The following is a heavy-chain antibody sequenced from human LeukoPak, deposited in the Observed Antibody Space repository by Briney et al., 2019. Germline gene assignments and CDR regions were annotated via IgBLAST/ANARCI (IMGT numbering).Heavy chain of an antibody. CDR1: GGSISSSSYY. CDR2: IYYSRST. Sequence: SETLSLTCTVSGGSISSSSYYWGWIRQPLGKGLEWIGSIYYSRSTYSNTSLKSRVTISVDTSKNQFSLKLSSVTTADTAVYYCARVPTVTFFDYWGQGTLVTVSS. CDR3: ARVPTVTFFDY. D-gene: IGHD4-17*01. J-gene: IGHJ4*02. V-gene: IGHV4-39*01.